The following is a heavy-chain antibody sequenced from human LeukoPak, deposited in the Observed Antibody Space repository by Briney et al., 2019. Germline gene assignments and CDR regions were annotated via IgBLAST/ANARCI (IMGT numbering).Heavy chain of an antibody. CDR2: ISYDGSNK. Sequence: PGRSLRLSCAASGFTFSSYGMHWVRQAPGKGLEWVAVISYDGSNKYYADSVKGRFTISRDNSKNTLYLQMNSLRAEDTAVYYCAKPYTARIAVAGRDQHGTVDYWGQGTLVTVSS. J-gene: IGHJ4*02. D-gene: IGHD6-19*01. CDR1: GFTFSSYG. CDR3: AKPYTARIAVAGRDQHGTVDY. V-gene: IGHV3-30*18.